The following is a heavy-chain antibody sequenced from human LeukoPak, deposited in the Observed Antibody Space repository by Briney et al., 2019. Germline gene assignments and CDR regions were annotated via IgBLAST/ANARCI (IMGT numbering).Heavy chain of an antibody. V-gene: IGHV3-30*18. CDR1: GFTFSSYG. J-gene: IGHJ4*02. D-gene: IGHD5-24*01. Sequence: GGSLRLSCAASGFTFSSYGMHWVRQAPGKGLEWVAVISYDGSNEYYADSVKGRFTISRDNSKNTLYLQMNSLRAEDTAVYYCAKDYGWLQSYGGFDYWGQGTLVTVSS. CDR3: AKDYGWLQSYGGFDY. CDR2: ISYDGSNE.